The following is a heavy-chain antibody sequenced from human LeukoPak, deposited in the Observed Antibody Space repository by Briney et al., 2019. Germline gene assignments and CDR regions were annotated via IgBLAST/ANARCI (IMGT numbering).Heavy chain of an antibody. D-gene: IGHD3-22*01. CDR3: ARGGSYFDISGYYFY. J-gene: IGHJ4*02. V-gene: IGHV3-23*01. CDR1: GFTFSSYA. Sequence: GGSLRLSCAASGFTFSSYAMSWVRQAPGMRLEWVSSIVTSGVYTNYADSVKGRFTISRDNSKDTLYLQMSSLRTEDTAVYYCARGGSYFDISGYYFYWGQGTLVTVSS. CDR2: IVTSGVYT.